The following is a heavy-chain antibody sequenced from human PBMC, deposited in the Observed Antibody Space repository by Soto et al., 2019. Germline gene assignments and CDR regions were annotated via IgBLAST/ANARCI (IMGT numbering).Heavy chain of an antibody. CDR1: GYSFKNYA. V-gene: IGHV1-3*01. CDR2: SNEGSGNT. D-gene: IGHD3-3*02. CDR3: ARDARTISGAVTLDC. J-gene: IGHJ4*02. Sequence: QVPLVQSGPEVKRPGASVRISCRTAGYSFKNYAIHWVRQAPGKKLEWMGWSNEGSGNTRYSQKFQGRMSIARDTSAGPSSFDLRSLTSQDTAIYFCARDARTISGAVTLDCWGPGALDTV.